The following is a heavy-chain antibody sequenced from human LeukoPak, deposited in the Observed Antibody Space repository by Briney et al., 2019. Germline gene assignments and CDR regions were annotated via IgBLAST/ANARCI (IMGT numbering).Heavy chain of an antibody. CDR2: ISGSGGST. J-gene: IGHJ4*02. CDR3: AKAPNGDRSLDY. CDR1: GFTFSDYI. Sequence: PGGSLRLSCAASGFTFSDYIMSWVRQAPGKGLEWVSAISGSGGSTYYADSVKGRFTISRDNSKNTLYLQMNSLRAEDTAVYYCAKAPNGDRSLDYWGQGTLVTVSS. V-gene: IGHV3-23*01. D-gene: IGHD3-16*02.